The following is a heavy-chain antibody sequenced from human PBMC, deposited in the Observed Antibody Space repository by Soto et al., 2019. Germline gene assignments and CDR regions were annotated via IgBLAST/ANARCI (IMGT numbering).Heavy chain of an antibody. CDR1: GFIFRHYL. J-gene: IGHJ4*02. CDR3: ARDGYIGSEY. CDR2: INSDGSSA. Sequence: GGSLILSCAPFGFIFRHYLMHWVRQAPGKGLVWISRINSDGSSASYADSVKGRFTISRDNAKNTLSFQMHSLRDEDTAVYYCARDGYIGSEYGGQGNLPTGSS. D-gene: IGHD5-12*01. V-gene: IGHV3-74*01.